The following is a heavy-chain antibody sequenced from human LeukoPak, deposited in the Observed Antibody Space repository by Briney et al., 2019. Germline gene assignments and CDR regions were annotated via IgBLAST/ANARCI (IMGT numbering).Heavy chain of an antibody. CDR3: ARQSLHYDFWSGYYDY. J-gene: IGHJ4*02. Sequence: GGSLRLSCAASGFMFSSYWMSWVRQAPGKGLEWVANIRQDGNEIYYGDSVKGRFTISRDNSKNTLYLQMNSLRAEDTAVYYCARQSLHYDFWSGYYDYWGQGALVTVPS. V-gene: IGHV3-7*03. CDR2: IRQDGNEI. D-gene: IGHD3-3*01. CDR1: GFMFSSYW.